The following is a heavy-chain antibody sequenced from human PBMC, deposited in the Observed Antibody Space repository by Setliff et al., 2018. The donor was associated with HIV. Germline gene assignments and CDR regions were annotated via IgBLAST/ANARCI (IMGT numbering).Heavy chain of an antibody. D-gene: IGHD3-3*01. CDR3: ARHANYDFWSGYWGYYFDY. Sequence: PSETLSLTCTVSGGSISSGNYYWSWIRQPAGKGLEWIGRIYTSGSTNYNPSLKTRVTISIDTSKKQVSLKLGSVTAADTAVYYCARHANYDFWSGYWGYYFDYWGQGTLVTVSS. J-gene: IGHJ4*02. CDR1: GGSISSGNYY. CDR2: IYTSGST. V-gene: IGHV4-61*02.